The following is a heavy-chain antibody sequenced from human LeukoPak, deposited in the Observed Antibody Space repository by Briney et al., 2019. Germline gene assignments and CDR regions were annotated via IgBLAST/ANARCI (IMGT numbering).Heavy chain of an antibody. Sequence: SETLSLTCTVSGDSVSRSYWSWIRQPPGKGLEWIGYISPSGVTSYSPALKGRVSISRDTSKNEFSLRLSSSTAADTAIYFCAKHRENYYESSHVGLDPWGQGSWVIVSS. CDR3: AKHRENYYESSHVGLDP. CDR1: GDSVSRSY. V-gene: IGHV4-4*09. D-gene: IGHD3-22*01. CDR2: ISPSGVT. J-gene: IGHJ5*02.